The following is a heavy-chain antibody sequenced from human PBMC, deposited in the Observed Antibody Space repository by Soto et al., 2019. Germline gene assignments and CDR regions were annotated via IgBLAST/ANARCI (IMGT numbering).Heavy chain of an antibody. CDR2: VNASNGNT. CDR1: GYTFTGYY. V-gene: IGHV1-3*01. Sequence: ASVKVSCKASGYTFTGYYVQWVRQAPGQGLEWLGMVNASNGNTKYAQKLQGRVTITRDTSASTAYMELSSLRSEDTAVYYCARDLPPIDYWGQGTLVTVSS. J-gene: IGHJ4*02. CDR3: ARDLPPIDY.